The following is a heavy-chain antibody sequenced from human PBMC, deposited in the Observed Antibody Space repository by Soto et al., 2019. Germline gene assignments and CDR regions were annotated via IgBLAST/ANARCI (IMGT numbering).Heavy chain of an antibody. CDR1: GGSISSYY. V-gene: IGHV4-59*08. CDR3: ARQGLGRLDGLVYV. CDR2: VHHSWGS. D-gene: IGHD3-10*01. J-gene: IGHJ6*02. Sequence: QVQLQESGPGLVKPSETLSLSCTVSGGSISSYYWSWFRQSPGKRMECMGYVHHSWGSSYNPALPCRVAISLAAAKGLFSLEFASVTGTDAAVDYCARQGLGRLDGLVYVWGQGTTVTVSS.